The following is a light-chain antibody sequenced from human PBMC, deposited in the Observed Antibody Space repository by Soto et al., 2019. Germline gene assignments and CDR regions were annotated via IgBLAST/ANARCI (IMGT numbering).Light chain of an antibody. V-gene: IGKV3-20*01. Sequence: EIVLTQSPGTLSLSPGERATLSCRASQSLSNSFIAWYQQKPGQAPRLLIYDTSSRATGTPDRFSGSGSGTDFTLTISKLEPEDFAVYFCQQYGTSEIIFG. CDR1: QSLSNSF. CDR2: DTS. J-gene: IGKJ5*01. CDR3: QQYGTSEII.